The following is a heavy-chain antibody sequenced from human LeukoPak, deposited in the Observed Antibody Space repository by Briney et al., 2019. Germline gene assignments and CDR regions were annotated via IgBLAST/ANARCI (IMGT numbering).Heavy chain of an antibody. V-gene: IGHV4-61*01. CDR1: GGSVGSGSYY. J-gene: IGHJ4*02. CDR2: IYYSGST. Sequence: SETLSLTCTVSGGSVGSGSYYWSWIRQPPGKGLEWIGYIYYSGSTNYNPSLKSRVTISVDTSKNQFSLKLSSVTAADTAVYYCAREGGYDFSYFDYWGQGTLVTVSS. D-gene: IGHD5-12*01. CDR3: AREGGYDFSYFDY.